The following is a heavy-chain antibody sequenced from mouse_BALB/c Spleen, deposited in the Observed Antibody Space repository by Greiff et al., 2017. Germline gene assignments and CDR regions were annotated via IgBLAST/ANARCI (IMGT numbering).Heavy chain of an antibody. Sequence: QVQLQQSGAELVKPGTSVKLSCKASGYNFTSYWINWVKLRPGQGLEWIGDIYPGSGSTNYNEKFKSKATLTVDTSSSTAYMQLSSLASEDSALYYCARRVLYDGYWYFDVWGAGTTVTVSS. CDR1: GYNFTSYW. J-gene: IGHJ1*01. CDR3: ARRVLYDGYWYFDV. CDR2: IYPGSGST. V-gene: IGHV1-55*01. D-gene: IGHD2-3*01.